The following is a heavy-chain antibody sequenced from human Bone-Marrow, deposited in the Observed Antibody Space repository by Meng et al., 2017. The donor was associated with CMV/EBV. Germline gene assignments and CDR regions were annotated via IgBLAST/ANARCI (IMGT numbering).Heavy chain of an antibody. J-gene: IGHJ6*02. D-gene: IGHD1-26*01. Sequence: SETLSLTCTVSGGSISSYYWSWIRQPPGKGLEWIGSIYYSGSTYYNPSLKSRVTISVDTSKNQFSLKLSSVTAADTAVYYCARDGAPDHKVHGIDVWGQGTTV. CDR3: ARDGAPDHKVHGIDV. CDR1: GGSISSYY. CDR2: IYYSGST. V-gene: IGHV4-59*12.